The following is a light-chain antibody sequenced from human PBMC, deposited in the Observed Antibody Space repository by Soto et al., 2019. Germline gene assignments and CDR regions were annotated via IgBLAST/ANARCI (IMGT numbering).Light chain of an antibody. CDR3: QQYNSSLIT. CDR1: QSISSW. CDR2: KAS. Sequence: DIQMTQSPSTLSASVGDRVTITCRASQSISSWLAWYQQKPGKAPKLLIYKASSLESGVPSRFSGSGSGTEFTLTISSLQPDDFATYYCQQYNSSLITFSPGTKVDIK. V-gene: IGKV1-5*03. J-gene: IGKJ3*01.